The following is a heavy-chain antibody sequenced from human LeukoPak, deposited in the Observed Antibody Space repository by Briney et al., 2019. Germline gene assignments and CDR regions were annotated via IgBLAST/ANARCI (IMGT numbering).Heavy chain of an antibody. CDR2: ISSSSSYI. V-gene: IGHV3-21*01. CDR1: GFTLDYAW. D-gene: IGHD2-15*01. CDR3: ARGPGYCSGGSCYFFPTSY. J-gene: IGHJ4*02. Sequence: GGSLRLSCAVSGFTLDYAWMNWVRQAPGKGLEWVSSISSSSSYIYYADSVKGRFTISRDNAKNSLYLQMNSLRAEDTAVYYCARGPGYCSGGSCYFFPTSYWGQGTLVTVSS.